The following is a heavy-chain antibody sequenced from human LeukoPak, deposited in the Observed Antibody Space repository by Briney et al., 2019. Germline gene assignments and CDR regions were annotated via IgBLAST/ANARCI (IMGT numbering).Heavy chain of an antibody. CDR1: GGSISSYY. J-gene: IGHJ3*02. V-gene: IGHV4-4*07. D-gene: IGHD1-26*01. Sequence: SETLSLTCTVSGGSISSYYWSWIRQPAGKGLEWIGRIYTGGSTNYNPSLKSRVTMSVDTSKNQFSLKLSSVTAADTAVYYCARSLYYRDAFDIWGQGTMVTVSS. CDR3: ARSLYYRDAFDI. CDR2: IYTGGST.